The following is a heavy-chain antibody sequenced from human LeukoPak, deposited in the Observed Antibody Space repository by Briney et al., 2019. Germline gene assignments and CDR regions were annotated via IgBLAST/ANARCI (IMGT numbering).Heavy chain of an antibody. J-gene: IGHJ4*02. V-gene: IGHV3-23*01. CDR1: GFTLSSYA. CDR3: AKFRGYSYGPIGY. CDR2: ISGSGGST. D-gene: IGHD5-18*01. Sequence: GGFLRLSCAASGFTLSSYAMSWVRQAPGKGLEWVSAISGSGGSTFYADSVKGRFTISRDNSKNTLYLQMNSLRAEDTAVYYCAKFRGYSYGPIGYWGQGTLVTVSS.